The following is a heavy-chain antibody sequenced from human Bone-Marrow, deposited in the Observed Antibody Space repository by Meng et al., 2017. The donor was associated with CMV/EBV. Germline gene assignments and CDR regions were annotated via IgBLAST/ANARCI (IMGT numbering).Heavy chain of an antibody. J-gene: IGHJ4*02. D-gene: IGHD2-8*01. Sequence: GESLKISCAASGFTFSSYGMHWVRQAPGKGLEWVSYISSSGSTIYYADSVKGRFTISRDNAKNSLYLQMNSLRAEDTAVYYCARDMLSDYWGQGKRVTVSS. CDR3: ARDMLSDY. CDR1: GFTFSSYG. V-gene: IGHV3-48*04. CDR2: ISSSGSTI.